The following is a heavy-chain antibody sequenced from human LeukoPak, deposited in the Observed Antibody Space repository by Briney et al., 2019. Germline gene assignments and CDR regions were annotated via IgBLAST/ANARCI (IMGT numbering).Heavy chain of an antibody. CDR3: AKDRYSYGEIDY. D-gene: IGHD5-18*01. CDR2: IWYDGSNK. CDR1: GFTFSSYG. J-gene: IGHJ4*02. V-gene: IGHV3-30*02. Sequence: GGSLRLSCAASGFTFSSYGMHWVRQAPGKGLEWVAFIWYDGSNKYYADSVKGRFTISRDNSKNTLYLQMNSLRAEDTAVYYCAKDRYSYGEIDYWGQGTLVTVSS.